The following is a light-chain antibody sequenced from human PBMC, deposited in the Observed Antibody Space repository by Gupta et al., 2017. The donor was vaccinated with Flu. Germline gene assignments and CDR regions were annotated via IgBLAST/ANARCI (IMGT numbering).Light chain of an antibody. J-gene: IGKJ1*01. CDR1: KSISRW. CDR3: QQDVCFLWT. CDR2: KAS. V-gene: IGKV1-5*03. Sequence: DIQMTQSPSTLSASVGDRVTIICRASKSISRWLAWYQQKPGKAPKLLIYKASSVENGVPSRFSGSGSETEFTLTISSLQPEDFATYYCQQDVCFLWTFGQGTKVEIK.